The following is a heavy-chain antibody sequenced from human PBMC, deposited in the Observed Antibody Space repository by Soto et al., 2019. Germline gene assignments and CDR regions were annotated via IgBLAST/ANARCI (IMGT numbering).Heavy chain of an antibody. CDR2: IRSKPYGATT. Sequence: PGGSLRLSCTASGFTFGDFAMSWFRQAPGRGLKWVGFIRSKPYGATTEYAASVKGRFTLSRDDSKGIAYLQMNSLKTDDTAVYYCSRGFGTGPLSRFRGPPHTWDYWSQGTLVTVSS. D-gene: IGHD3-10*01. CDR1: GFTFGDFA. J-gene: IGHJ4*02. CDR3: SRGFGTGPLSRFRGPPHTWDY. V-gene: IGHV3-49*03.